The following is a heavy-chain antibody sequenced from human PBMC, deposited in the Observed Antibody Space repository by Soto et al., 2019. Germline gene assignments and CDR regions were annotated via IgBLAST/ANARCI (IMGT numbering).Heavy chain of an antibody. CDR2: ISGSGGST. Sequence: PGGSLRLSCAASGFTFSSYAMSWVRQAPGKGLEWVSAISGSGGSTYYADSVKGRFTISRDNSKNTLYLQMNSLRAEDTAVYYCAKEDRGDSGSYYAAYYFDYWGQGTLVTVSS. CDR1: GFTFSSYA. D-gene: IGHD1-26*01. CDR3: AKEDRGDSGSYYAAYYFDY. V-gene: IGHV3-23*01. J-gene: IGHJ4*02.